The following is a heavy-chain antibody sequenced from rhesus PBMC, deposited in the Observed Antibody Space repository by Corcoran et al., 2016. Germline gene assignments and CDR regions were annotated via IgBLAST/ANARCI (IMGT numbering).Heavy chain of an antibody. Sequence: QVQLQESGPGLGKPSETLSRTCAVSGGSVSSSNWGSWIRQPPGKGLEWIGYISGSSGSTYYNPSLKSPVTISTATSKTQFSLKLSSVTAADTAVYYCAREDPGGIAAAGVDYWGQGVLVTVSS. CDR2: ISGSSGST. J-gene: IGHJ4*01. D-gene: IGHD6-43*01. CDR1: GGSVSSSNW. V-gene: IGHV4-65*01. CDR3: AREDPGGIAAAGVDY.